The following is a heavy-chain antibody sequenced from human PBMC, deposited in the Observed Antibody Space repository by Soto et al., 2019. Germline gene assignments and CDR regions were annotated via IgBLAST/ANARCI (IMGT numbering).Heavy chain of an antibody. CDR2: IDVGNGNT. D-gene: IGHD3-22*01. Sequence: QVQFVQSGAEVKKPGASVKVSCKTPGYTFTSYNINWVRQAPGQRLEWMGWIDVGNGNTRYSQKFQGRLTLTRATPGHTASLELSSPISEDTAVQYCATPTDYDGCLDSWRQGTLVTVSS. CDR3: ATPTDYDGCLDS. CDR1: GYTFTSYN. V-gene: IGHV1-3*01. J-gene: IGHJ4*02.